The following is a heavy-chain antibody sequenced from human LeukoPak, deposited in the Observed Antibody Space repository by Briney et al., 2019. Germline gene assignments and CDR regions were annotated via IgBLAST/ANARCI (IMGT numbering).Heavy chain of an antibody. D-gene: IGHD3-22*01. CDR1: GFTFSSYA. J-gene: IGHJ5*02. Sequence: GGSLRLSCAASGFTFSSYAMSWVRQAPGKGLEWVANINQGGTEEQYVDSVKGRFTISRDNVKSSVYLQMNRLRAEDTAVYYCAGGYYWDRWGQGTLVTVSP. CDR3: AGGYYWDR. CDR2: INQGGTEE. V-gene: IGHV3-7*01.